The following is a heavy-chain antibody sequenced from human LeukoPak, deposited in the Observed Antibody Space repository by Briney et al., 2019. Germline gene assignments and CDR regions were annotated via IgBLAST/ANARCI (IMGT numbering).Heavy chain of an antibody. Sequence: KPSETLSLTCAVYGGSFSGYYWSWIRQPPRKGLEWIGEINHRGSTNYDPSLKSRVTISVDTSKNQFSLKLSSVTAADTAVYYCARGPARGIAVTRYWGQGTLVTVSS. CDR3: ARGPARGIAVTRY. CDR1: GGSFSGYY. CDR2: INHRGST. V-gene: IGHV4-34*01. D-gene: IGHD6-19*01. J-gene: IGHJ4*02.